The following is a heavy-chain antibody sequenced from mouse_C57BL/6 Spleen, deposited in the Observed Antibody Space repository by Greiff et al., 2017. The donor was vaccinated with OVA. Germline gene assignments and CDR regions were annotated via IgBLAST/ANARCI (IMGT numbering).Heavy chain of an antibody. D-gene: IGHD3-2*02. CDR1: GFSLTSYG. Sequence: QVQLQQSGPGLVQPSQSLSITCTVSGFSLTSYGVHWVRQSPGKGLEWLGVIWSGGSTDYNAAFISRLSISKDNSKSQVFVKMNSLQADDTAIYYCARNGAAQATYYAMDYWGQGTSVTVSS. CDR3: ARNGAAQATYYAMDY. CDR2: IWSGGST. J-gene: IGHJ4*01. V-gene: IGHV2-2*01.